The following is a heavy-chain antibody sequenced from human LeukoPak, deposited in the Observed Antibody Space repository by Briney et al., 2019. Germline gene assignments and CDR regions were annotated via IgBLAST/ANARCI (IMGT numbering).Heavy chain of an antibody. CDR1: GFTFSSYA. D-gene: IGHD1-20*01. CDR2: ISYDGSNK. J-gene: IGHJ4*02. Sequence: GGSLRLSCAASGFTFSSYAMHWVRQAPGKGLEWVAVISYDGSNKYYADSVKGRFTISRDNSKNTLYLQMNSLRAEDTAVYYCAKDLQFPSEQPYNWNDDARAVDYWGQGTLVTVSS. V-gene: IGHV3-30-3*01. CDR3: AKDLQFPSEQPYNWNDDARAVDY.